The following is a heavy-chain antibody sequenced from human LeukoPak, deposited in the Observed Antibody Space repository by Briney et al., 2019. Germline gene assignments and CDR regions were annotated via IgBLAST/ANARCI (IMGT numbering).Heavy chain of an antibody. D-gene: IGHD2-21*02. V-gene: IGHV5-51*01. CDR1: GYSFTSYW. J-gene: IGHJ3*02. CDR3: AREAYCGGDCYLDAFDI. CDR2: IYPGDSDT. Sequence: GESLKISCKGSGYSFTSYWIGWVRQMPGKGLEWIGIIYPGDSDTRYSPSFQGQVTISADKSISTAYLQWSSLKASDTAMYYCAREAYCGGDCYLDAFDIWGQGTMVTVSS.